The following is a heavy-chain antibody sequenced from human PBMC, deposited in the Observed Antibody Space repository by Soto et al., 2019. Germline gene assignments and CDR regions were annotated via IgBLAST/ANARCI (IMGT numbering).Heavy chain of an antibody. CDR3: VFQAEDGILDTVPVSAFLLNRSSDL. Sequence: DPGKGLEWVAYTSSKSATVYYADSVKGRFTISRDDAENSLFLQMNSLRDEDTAVYYFVFQAEDGILDTVPVSAFLLNRSSDL. J-gene: IGHJ2*01. V-gene: IGHV3-48*02. D-gene: IGHD1-26*01. CDR2: TSSKSATV.